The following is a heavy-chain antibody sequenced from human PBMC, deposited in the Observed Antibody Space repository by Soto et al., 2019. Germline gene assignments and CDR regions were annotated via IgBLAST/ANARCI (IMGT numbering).Heavy chain of an antibody. CDR3: AMGVTMVRGVIRYGMDV. V-gene: IGHV1-69*01. J-gene: IGHJ6*02. CDR2: IIPIFGTA. CDR1: GGTFSSYA. D-gene: IGHD3-10*01. Sequence: QVQLVQSGAEVKKPGSSVKVSCTASGGTFSSYAISWVRQAPGQGLEWMGGIIPIFGTANYAQKFQGRVTITADESTSTAYMELRSLRSEDTAVYYCAMGVTMVRGVIRYGMDVWGRGTTVTVS.